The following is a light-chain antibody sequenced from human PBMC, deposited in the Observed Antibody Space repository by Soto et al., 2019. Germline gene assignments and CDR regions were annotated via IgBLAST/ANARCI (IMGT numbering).Light chain of an antibody. CDR2: GAS. J-gene: IGKJ2*01. V-gene: IGKV3-20*01. Sequence: EIVLTQSPATLSLSPGERAALSCGASQSVNNNFFAWYQQIPGQAPRLLIYGASSRASGIPARFSGSGSGTDFTLTISRLEPEDFAVYYCQQSGDSPYTFGQGTKLQIK. CDR1: QSVNNNF. CDR3: QQSGDSPYT.